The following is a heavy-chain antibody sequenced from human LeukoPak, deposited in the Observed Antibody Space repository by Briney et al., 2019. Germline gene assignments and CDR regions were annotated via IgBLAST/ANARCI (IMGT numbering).Heavy chain of an antibody. CDR3: ARAPYCIGGSCRFDY. D-gene: IGHD2-15*01. Sequence: GGSLRLSCAVSGFTSSSYWMSWVRQAPGKGLEWVANIKQDGSEKYYVDSVKGQFTISRDNAKNSLYLQMNSLRAEDTAVYYCARAPYCIGGSCRFDYWGQGTLVTVSS. J-gene: IGHJ4*02. V-gene: IGHV3-7*03. CDR2: IKQDGSEK. CDR1: GFTSSSYW.